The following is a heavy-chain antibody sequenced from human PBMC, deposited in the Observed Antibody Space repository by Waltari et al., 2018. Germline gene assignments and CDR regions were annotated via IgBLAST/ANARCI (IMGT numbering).Heavy chain of an antibody. J-gene: IGHJ6*02. Sequence: EVQLVESGGGLVQPGGSLRTSWAASGLTFHYYWIAWARQAPGKGPVWVARVNSDGSSTSYADSVKGRFTVSRDSARNTLLLQMNSLRVEDTAVYFCAREHGAVAGSYYYYGMDVWGQGTTVIVSS. CDR2: VNSDGSST. CDR3: AREHGAVAGSYYYYGMDV. D-gene: IGHD6-19*01. CDR1: GLTFHYYW. V-gene: IGHV3-74*03.